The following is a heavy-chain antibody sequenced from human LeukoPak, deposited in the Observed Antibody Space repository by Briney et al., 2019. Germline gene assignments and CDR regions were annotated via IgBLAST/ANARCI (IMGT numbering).Heavy chain of an antibody. CDR2: ISGSGGST. CDR1: GFTFSSYA. J-gene: IGHJ4*02. D-gene: IGHD2-2*01. V-gene: IGHV3-23*01. CDR3: AKARNIVVVPAAISDY. Sequence: GGSLRLSCAASGFTFSSYAMSWVRQAPGKGLEWVSAISGSGGSTYYADSVKGRFTISRDNSKNTLYLQMNSLRAEDTAVYYRAKARNIVVVPAAISDYWGQGTLVTVSS.